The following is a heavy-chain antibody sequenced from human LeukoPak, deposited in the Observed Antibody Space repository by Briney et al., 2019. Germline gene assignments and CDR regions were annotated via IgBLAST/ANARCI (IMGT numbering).Heavy chain of an antibody. V-gene: IGHV1-69*13. CDR2: IIPIFGTA. D-gene: IGHD4-17*01. CDR1: GGTFSSYA. CDR3: ARDPRDYGENYYYYYMDV. J-gene: IGHJ6*03. Sequence: SVKVSGRTSGGTFSSYAISWVRQAPGQGLEWMGGIIPIFGTANYAQKFQGRVTITADESTSTAYMELSSLRSEDTAVYYCARDPRDYGENYYYYYMDVWGKGTTVTVSS.